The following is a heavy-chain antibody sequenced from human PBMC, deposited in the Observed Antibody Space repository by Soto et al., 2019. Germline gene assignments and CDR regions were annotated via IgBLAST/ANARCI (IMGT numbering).Heavy chain of an antibody. Sequence: GGSLRLSCAASGFTFDDYAMHWVRQAPGKGLEWVSGISWNSGSIGYADSVKGRFTISRDNAKNSLYLQMNSLRAEDTALYYCAKDIRRYSYGKYYYYYYGMDVWGQGTTVTVSS. J-gene: IGHJ6*02. CDR3: AKDIRRYSYGKYYYYYYGMDV. V-gene: IGHV3-9*01. CDR2: ISWNSGSI. CDR1: GFTFDDYA. D-gene: IGHD5-18*01.